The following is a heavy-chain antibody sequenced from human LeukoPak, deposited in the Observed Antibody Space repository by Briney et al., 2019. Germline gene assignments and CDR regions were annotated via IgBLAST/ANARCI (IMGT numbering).Heavy chain of an antibody. CDR1: GGSISSGGYY. CDR3: AREGGRYYGSGSHYRGRPYYFDY. V-gene: IGHV4-30-2*01. Sequence: SQTLSLTCTVSGGSISSGGYYWSWIRQPPGKGLEWIGYIYHSGSTCYNPSLKSRVTISVDRSKNQFSLKLSSVTAADTAVYYCAREGGRYYGSGSHYRGRPYYFDYWGQGTLVTVSS. CDR2: IYHSGST. J-gene: IGHJ4*02. D-gene: IGHD3-10*01.